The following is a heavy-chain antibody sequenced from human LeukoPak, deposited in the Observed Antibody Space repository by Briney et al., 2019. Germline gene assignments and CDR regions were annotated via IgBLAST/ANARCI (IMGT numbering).Heavy chain of an antibody. CDR3: ARFLSGYGSDY. D-gene: IGHD5-12*01. V-gene: IGHV4-39*07. Sequence: SETLSLTCTVSGGSISSSSYYWGWIRQPPGKGLEWIGSIFYSGSTYYNPSLKSRVTISVDTSKNQFSLKLSSVTAADTAVYYCARFLSGYGSDYWGQGTLVTVSS. CDR1: GGSISSSSYY. J-gene: IGHJ4*02. CDR2: IFYSGST.